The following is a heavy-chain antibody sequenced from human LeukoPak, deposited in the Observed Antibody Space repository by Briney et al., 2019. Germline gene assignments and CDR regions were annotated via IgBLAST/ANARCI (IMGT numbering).Heavy chain of an antibody. CDR1: GVSINISY. Sequence: SETLSLTCTVSGVSINISYWSWIRQPPGKGLEWIGFIYYGGSINYNPSLKSRVTISVDSSKTQVSLKLSSVTAAGTAVYYCARGNDYWGQGTLVTVSS. V-gene: IGHV4-59*08. CDR3: ARGNDY. J-gene: IGHJ4*02. CDR2: IYYGGSI.